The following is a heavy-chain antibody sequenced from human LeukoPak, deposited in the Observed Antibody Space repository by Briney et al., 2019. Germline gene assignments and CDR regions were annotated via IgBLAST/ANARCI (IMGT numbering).Heavy chain of an antibody. V-gene: IGHV1-69*13. D-gene: IGHD6-13*01. CDR3: ASQAAADPNWFDL. CDR1: GGTFSSYA. Sequence: ASAKVSCKASGGTFSSYAISWVRQAPGQGLEWMGGIIPIFGTANYAQKFQGRVTITADESTSTAYMELSSLRSEDTAVYYCASQAAADPNWFDLWGQGTLVTVSS. CDR2: IIPIFGTA. J-gene: IGHJ5*02.